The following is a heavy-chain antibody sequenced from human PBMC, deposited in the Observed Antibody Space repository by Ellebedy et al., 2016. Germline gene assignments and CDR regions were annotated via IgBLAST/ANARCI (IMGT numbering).Heavy chain of an antibody. D-gene: IGHD3-9*01. Sequence: GESLKISXAASGFTFSDYYMSWIRQAPGKGLEWVSYISSSGTTIYYADSVKGRFTISRDNAKNSLYLQMNRLRAEDTGVYYCTRDLTGYAMDSWGQGTLVTVSS. CDR1: GFTFSDYY. CDR3: TRDLTGYAMDS. CDR2: ISSSGTTI. J-gene: IGHJ4*02. V-gene: IGHV3-11*04.